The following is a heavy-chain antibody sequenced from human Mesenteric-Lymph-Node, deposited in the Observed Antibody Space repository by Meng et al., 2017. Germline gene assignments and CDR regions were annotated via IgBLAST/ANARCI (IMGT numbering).Heavy chain of an antibody. CDR1: CGSISSSNYY. Sequence: VQSQASDPTLVNPSQTLSLTSTVSCGSISSSNYYWSWIRQPPWKGLEWSGHIYNSGSTYYNPSLKSRITISVVTSKNQFSLKLSSVTAADTAVYYCARGQKGYFDLWGRGTLVTVSS. CDR2: IYNSGST. V-gene: IGHV4-30-4*01. J-gene: IGHJ2*01. CDR3: ARGQKGYFDL.